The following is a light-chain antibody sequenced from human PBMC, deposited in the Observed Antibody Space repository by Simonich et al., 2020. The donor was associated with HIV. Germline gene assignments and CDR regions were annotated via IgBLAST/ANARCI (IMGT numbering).Light chain of an antibody. CDR3: AAWDDSLNGAV. V-gene: IGLV1-44*01. Sequence: QSVLTQPPSVSGAPGQRVTISCTGSSSNIGAGYNVNWYQQLPGTAPKPLIYSNNPRPAGVPDRFSGSKSGTSASLAISGLQSEDEADYYCAAWDDSLNGAVFGGGTQLTVL. CDR1: SSNIGAGYN. CDR2: SNN. J-gene: IGLJ7*01.